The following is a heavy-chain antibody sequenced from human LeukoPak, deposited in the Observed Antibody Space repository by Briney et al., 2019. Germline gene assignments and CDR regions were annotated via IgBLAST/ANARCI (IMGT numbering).Heavy chain of an antibody. CDR2: IYSGGST. J-gene: IGHJ6*03. D-gene: IGHD2-8*02. Sequence: GGSLRLSCAASGLTVSSNYMNWVRQAPGKGLEWVSVIYSGGSTYYADSVKGRFTISRDNSENTLYLQMDSLRVEDTAVYYCARGLTDGMGYYYMDVWGKGTSVTVSS. CDR1: GLTVSSNY. CDR3: ARGLTDGMGYYYMDV. V-gene: IGHV3-66*02.